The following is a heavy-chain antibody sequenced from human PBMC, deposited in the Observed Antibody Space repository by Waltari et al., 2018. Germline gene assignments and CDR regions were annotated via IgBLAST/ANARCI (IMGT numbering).Heavy chain of an antibody. CDR3: ARALGEEYDY. D-gene: IGHD3-16*01. Sequence: QVQLVQSGAEVKKPGASVKVSCKASGYTFTSYDINWVRQATGQGLEWMGGIIPIFGTANYAQKFQGRVTITTDESTSTAYMELSSLRSEDTAVYYCARALGEEYDYWGQGTLVTVSS. CDR1: GYTFTSYD. CDR2: IIPIFGTA. V-gene: IGHV1-69*01. J-gene: IGHJ4*02.